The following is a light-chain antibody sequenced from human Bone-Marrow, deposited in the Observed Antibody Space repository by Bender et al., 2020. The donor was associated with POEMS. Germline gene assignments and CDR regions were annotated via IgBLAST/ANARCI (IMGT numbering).Light chain of an antibody. CDR3: AAWEDSLNGWV. CDR2: EVT. CDR1: SSNIGTNP. V-gene: IGLV1-44*01. J-gene: IGLJ3*02. Sequence: QSVLTQPPSASGTPGQRVTISCSGSSSNIGTNPVNWYQQHPGKAPKLMIYEVTKRPSGVPDRFSGSKSGDTASLTVSGLQAEDEADYYCAAWEDSLNGWVFGGGTKLTVL.